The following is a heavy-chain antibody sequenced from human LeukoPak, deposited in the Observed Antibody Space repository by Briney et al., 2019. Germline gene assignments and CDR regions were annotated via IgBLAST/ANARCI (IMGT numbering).Heavy chain of an antibody. CDR3: ARDRGYNTTYYFDY. V-gene: IGHV1-2*02. CDR2: INPNSGGT. CDR1: GGTFSSYA. D-gene: IGHD5-24*01. J-gene: IGHJ4*02. Sequence: ASVKVSCKASGGTFSSYAISWVRQAPGQGLEWMGWINPNSGGTNYAQKFQGRVTMTRDTSISTAYMELSRLRSDDTAVYYCARDRGYNTTYYFDYWGQGTLVTVSS.